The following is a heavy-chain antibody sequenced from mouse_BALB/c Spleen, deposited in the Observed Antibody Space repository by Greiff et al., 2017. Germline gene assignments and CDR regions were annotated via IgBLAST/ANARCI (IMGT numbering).Heavy chain of an antibody. CDR3: ARQDGYWYFDV. CDR2: INSNGGST. CDR1: GFTFSSYY. Sequence: EVHLVESGGGLVKLGGSLKLSCAASGFTFSSYYMSWVRQTPEKRLELVAAINSNGGSTYYPDTVKGRFTISRDNAKNTLYLQMSSLKSEDTALYYCARQDGYWYFDVWGAGTTVTVSS. V-gene: IGHV5-6-2*01. J-gene: IGHJ1*01.